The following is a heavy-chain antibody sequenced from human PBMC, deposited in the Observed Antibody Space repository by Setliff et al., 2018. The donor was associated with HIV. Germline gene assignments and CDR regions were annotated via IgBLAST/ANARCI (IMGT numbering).Heavy chain of an antibody. J-gene: IGHJ5*02. V-gene: IGHV4-31*03. D-gene: IGHD2-15*01. CDR2: IYYSGST. CDR3: ASRPGRGAGVSLLHNWFDP. CDR1: GDSISSGGYY. Sequence: SETLSLTCTVSGDSISSGGYYWSWIRQHPGKGLEWIGYIYYSGSTYYNPSLKSRVTISVDTSKNQFSLKLSSVTAADTAVYYCASRPGRGAGVSLLHNWFDPWGQGTLVTVSS.